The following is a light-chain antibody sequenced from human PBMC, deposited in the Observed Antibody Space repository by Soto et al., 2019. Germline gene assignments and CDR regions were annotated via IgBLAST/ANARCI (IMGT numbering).Light chain of an antibody. CDR2: DAS. J-gene: IGKJ5*01. V-gene: IGKV1-5*01. Sequence: DIQMTQSPSTLSASVGDRVTITCRASQTIGNWVAWYQQKPGKAPKLLIYDASSLESGVPSRFSGSASGTEFTLTISTLQPDDFATYYCQQYNTYSPNTFGQGTRLDIK. CDR3: QQYNTYSPNT. CDR1: QTIGNW.